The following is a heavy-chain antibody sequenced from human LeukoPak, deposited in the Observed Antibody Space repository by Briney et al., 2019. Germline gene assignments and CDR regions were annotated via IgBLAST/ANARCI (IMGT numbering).Heavy chain of an antibody. CDR2: INNVASHI. V-gene: IGHV3-21*01. CDR1: GGTFSSYA. CDR3: TRDATYYLRYGYFDY. D-gene: IGHD2/OR15-2a*01. J-gene: IGHJ4*02. Sequence: SCKASGGTFSSYAISWVRQAPGKGLEWVSSINNVASHIYYAGSVRGRFTISRDNAKNSVYLQMNSLRAEDTAVYYCTRDATYYLRYGYFDYWGQGTLVTVSS.